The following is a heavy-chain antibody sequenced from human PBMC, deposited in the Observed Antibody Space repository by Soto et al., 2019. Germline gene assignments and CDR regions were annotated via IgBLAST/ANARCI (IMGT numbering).Heavy chain of an antibody. J-gene: IGHJ6*02. CDR1: GFTFSSYP. CDR3: AKEGVADKYYYYGMDV. CDR2: ISSDGNDK. V-gene: IGHV3-30*04. D-gene: IGHD3-3*01. Sequence: QVQLVESGGGVVQPGRSLRLSCVASGFTFSSYPIHWVRQAPGKGLEWVTTISSDGNDKYYSDSVKGRFTTSRDNSKNTVYLQMNNLTVEDTAVYYCAKEGVADKYYYYGMDVWGQGTTVNVSS.